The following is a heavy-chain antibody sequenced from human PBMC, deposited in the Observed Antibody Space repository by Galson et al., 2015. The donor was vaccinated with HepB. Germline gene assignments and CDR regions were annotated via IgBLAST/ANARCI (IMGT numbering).Heavy chain of an antibody. D-gene: IGHD6-19*01. V-gene: IGHV3-23*01. Sequence: SLRLSCPASGFTFSSYVMTWVRQAPGKGLEWVSAISGSGSSTYYADSVKGRFSISRDNSKNTLYLQMNGLRAEDTAVYYCAKRYSSVWYYDYWGRGTLVTVSS. CDR1: GFTFSSYV. CDR3: AKRYSSVWYYDY. CDR2: ISGSGSST. J-gene: IGHJ4*02.